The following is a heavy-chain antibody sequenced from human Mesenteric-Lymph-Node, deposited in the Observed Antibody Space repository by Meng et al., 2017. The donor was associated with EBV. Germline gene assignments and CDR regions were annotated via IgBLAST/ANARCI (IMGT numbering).Heavy chain of an antibody. D-gene: IGHD3-16*02. CDR2: IYHSGST. Sequence: GQVEGSGPGLVKPSGTRSLTCAGSGGSIRSSNWWSWVRQTPGKGLEWIGEIYHSGSTNYNPSLKSRVTISLDTSKNQVSLTLGSVTAADTAVYYCARIRSIWGTYQNYYFDSWGQGTLVTVSS. CDR3: ARIRSIWGTYQNYYFDS. CDR1: GGSIRSSNW. J-gene: IGHJ4*02. V-gene: IGHV4-4*02.